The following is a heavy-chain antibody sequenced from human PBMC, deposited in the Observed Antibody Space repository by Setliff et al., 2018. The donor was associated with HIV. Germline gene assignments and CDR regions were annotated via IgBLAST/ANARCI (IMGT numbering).Heavy chain of an antibody. D-gene: IGHD1-26*01. CDR3: ARVRGSSYFGTFDY. Sequence: SETLSLTCAVYGGSLSGHYWTWIRQPPGEGLEWIGEINHSGKTNYNPSLKSRVTISVDTSKNQFSLKVTSVTAADTAVYYCARVRGSSYFGTFDYWGQGALVTVSS. CDR2: INHSGKT. CDR1: GGSLSGHY. V-gene: IGHV4-34*01. J-gene: IGHJ4*02.